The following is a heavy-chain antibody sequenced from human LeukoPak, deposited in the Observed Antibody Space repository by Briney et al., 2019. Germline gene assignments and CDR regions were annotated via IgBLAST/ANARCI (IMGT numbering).Heavy chain of an antibody. CDR3: ARSYCSGGSCYEY. Sequence: GASLTDSCKAYGYTFTGYYMHWVQQAPGQRLQWMGWINPNSGGTNYAQKFQGWVTMTRDTSISTAYMELSRLRSDDTAVYYCARSYCSGGSCYEYWGQGTLVTVSS. CDR1: GYTFTGYY. D-gene: IGHD2-15*01. V-gene: IGHV1-2*04. J-gene: IGHJ4*02. CDR2: INPNSGGT.